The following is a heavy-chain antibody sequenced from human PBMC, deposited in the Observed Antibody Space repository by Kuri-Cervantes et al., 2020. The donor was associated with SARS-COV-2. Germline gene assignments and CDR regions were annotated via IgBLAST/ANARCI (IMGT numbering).Heavy chain of an antibody. Sequence: ASVKVSCKASGYTFTSYAMNWVRQAPGQGLEWMGIINPSGGSTSYAQKFQGRVTMTRDTSTSTVYMELSSLRSEDTAVYYCARASYSSSWYLNVTNFDIWGQGTMVTVSS. CDR2: INPSGGST. CDR1: GYTFTSYA. D-gene: IGHD6-13*01. V-gene: IGHV1-46*01. J-gene: IGHJ3*02. CDR3: ARASYSSSWYLNVTNFDI.